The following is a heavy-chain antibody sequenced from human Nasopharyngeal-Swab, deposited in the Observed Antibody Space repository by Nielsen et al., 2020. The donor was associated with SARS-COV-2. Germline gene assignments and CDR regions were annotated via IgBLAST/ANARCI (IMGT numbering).Heavy chain of an antibody. D-gene: IGHD6-19*01. V-gene: IGHV1-3*01. CDR3: ARVPAVAASRIDY. J-gene: IGHJ4*02. CDR2: INAGKGNT. CDR1: GYTLSNYA. Sequence: ASVKVSCKASGYTLSNYAMYWVRQAPGQRPEFMGWINAGKGNTIYSQRFQGRVRISRDTSANTVYMGLNRLRSEDTAVYYCARVPAVAASRIDYWGQGTLVTVSS.